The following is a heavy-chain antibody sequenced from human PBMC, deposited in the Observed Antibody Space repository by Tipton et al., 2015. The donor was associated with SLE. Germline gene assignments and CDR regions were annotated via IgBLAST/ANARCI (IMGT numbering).Heavy chain of an antibody. CDR1: GGAISSGGYY. CDR2: IFTSGKT. V-gene: IGHV4-61*02. J-gene: IGHJ2*01. D-gene: IGHD1-1*01. CDR3: AKTLAGATPGRYQSYWYFDL. Sequence: TLSLTCTVSGGAISSGGYYWGWIRQPAGEGLEWVGRIFTSGKTVYNPSLKSRVTISMDLSKNQFSVNLSSVTASDTAVYYCAKTLAGATPGRYQSYWYFDLWGRGLRVIVSS.